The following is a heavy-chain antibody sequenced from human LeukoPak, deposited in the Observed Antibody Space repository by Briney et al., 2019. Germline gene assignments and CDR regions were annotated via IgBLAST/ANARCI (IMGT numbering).Heavy chain of an antibody. J-gene: IGHJ3*02. D-gene: IGHD3-22*01. CDR3: ARGFFDSSGYSNAFDI. CDR2: LHYSGST. CDR1: GGSISSYY. Sequence: PSETLSLTCTVSGGSISSYYWSWIRQTPGTGLEWIAYLHYSGSTKYNPSLASRVATSVDTANNQFSLKLTSVTAADTAVYYCARGFFDSSGYSNAFDIWGQGTMVTVSS. V-gene: IGHV4-59*12.